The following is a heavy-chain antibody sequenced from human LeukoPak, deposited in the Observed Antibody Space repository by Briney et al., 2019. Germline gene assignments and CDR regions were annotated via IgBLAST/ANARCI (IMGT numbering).Heavy chain of an antibody. CDR3: TRQADRPYYYDSSGYYLFDY. V-gene: IGHV3-73*01. D-gene: IGHD3-22*01. CDR2: IRSKANSYAT. CDR1: GFTFSGSA. Sequence: GGSLRLSCAASGFTFSGSAMHWVRQASGKGLERVGRIRSKANSYATAYAASVKGRFTIARDDSKNTAYLQMNSLKTEDTAVYYCTRQADRPYYYDSSGYYLFDYWGQGTLVTVSS. J-gene: IGHJ4*02.